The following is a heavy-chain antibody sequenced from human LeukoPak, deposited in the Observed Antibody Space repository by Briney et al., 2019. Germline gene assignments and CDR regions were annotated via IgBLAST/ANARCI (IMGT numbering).Heavy chain of an antibody. Sequence: PGGSLRLSCAASGFTFSSYGMHWVRQAPGKGLEWVAFIRYDGSNKYYADSVKGRFTISRDNSKNTLYLQMNSLRAEDTAVYYCAKGLITMVRGVMDYWGQGTLVAVSS. D-gene: IGHD3-10*01. J-gene: IGHJ4*02. CDR3: AKGLITMVRGVMDY. CDR1: GFTFSSYG. V-gene: IGHV3-30*02. CDR2: IRYDGSNK.